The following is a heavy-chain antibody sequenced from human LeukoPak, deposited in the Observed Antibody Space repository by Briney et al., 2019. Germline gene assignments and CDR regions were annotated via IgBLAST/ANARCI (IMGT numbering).Heavy chain of an antibody. D-gene: IGHD6-13*01. Sequence: GESLKISCKGSGYSFTSYWIGWVRQMPGKGLEWMGIIFPGDSDTRYSPSFQGQVTISADKSISTAYLQWSSLKASDTAIYYCARTYSSTWLHYFDYWGQGTLVTVSS. CDR1: GYSFTSYW. CDR2: IFPGDSDT. CDR3: ARTYSSTWLHYFDY. V-gene: IGHV5-51*01. J-gene: IGHJ4*02.